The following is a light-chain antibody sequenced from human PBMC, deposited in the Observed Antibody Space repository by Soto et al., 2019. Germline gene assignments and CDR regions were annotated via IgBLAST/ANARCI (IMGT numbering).Light chain of an antibody. CDR3: SSYTSSSTLNRV. CDR2: EVS. Sequence: QSVLTQPASVSGSPGQSITISCTGSRSDVGGYNYVSWYQQHPGKAPKLMICEVSNRPSGISNRFSGSKSGNTASLTISGLQAEDEADYYCSSYTSSSTLNRVFGGGTKLTVL. J-gene: IGLJ3*02. V-gene: IGLV2-14*01. CDR1: RSDVGGYNY.